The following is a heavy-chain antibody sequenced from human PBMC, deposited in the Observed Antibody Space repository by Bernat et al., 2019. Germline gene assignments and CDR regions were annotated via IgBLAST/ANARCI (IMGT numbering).Heavy chain of an antibody. V-gene: IGHV5-10-1*03. J-gene: IGHJ3*02. CDR1: GYSFTNYW. CDR3: ARQRTRWSSAFDI. D-gene: IGHD6-13*01. Sequence: EVQVVQSGAEVKKPGESLRISCKGSGYSFTNYWISWVRQMPGKGLEWMGRIDPSDSYTNYSPSFLGHVTISADKTISTAYLQWSSLKASDTAMYYCARQRTRWSSAFDIWGQGTMVTVAS. CDR2: IDPSDSYT.